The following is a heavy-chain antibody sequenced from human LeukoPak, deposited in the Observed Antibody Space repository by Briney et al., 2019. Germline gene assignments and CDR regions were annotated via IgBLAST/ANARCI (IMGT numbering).Heavy chain of an antibody. CDR1: GYTFTNYD. D-gene: IGHD3-22*01. J-gene: IGHJ4*02. Sequence: GASVKVSCKASGYTFTNYDINWVRQATGQGHEWMGWMNPNSGNTGYAQKFQGRVTITRDTSIGTAYMELSSLSSEDTAVYYCARRSDYYDSSAYYYWGQGTLVTVSS. CDR3: ARRSDYYDSSAYYY. CDR2: MNPNSGNT. V-gene: IGHV1-8*03.